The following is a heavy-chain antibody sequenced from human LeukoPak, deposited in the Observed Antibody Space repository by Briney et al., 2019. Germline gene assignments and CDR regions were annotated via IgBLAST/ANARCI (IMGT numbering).Heavy chain of an antibody. CDR1: GFTLSSYA. D-gene: IGHD3-3*01. Sequence: PGGSLRLSCAASGFTLSSYAMSWVRQAPGKGLEWVSAISGSGGSTYYADSVKGRFTISRDNSKNTLYLQMSSLRAEDTAVYYCAKDGTIFGVVTAGFDYWGQGTLVTVSS. CDR2: ISGSGGST. CDR3: AKDGTIFGVVTAGFDY. V-gene: IGHV3-23*01. J-gene: IGHJ4*02.